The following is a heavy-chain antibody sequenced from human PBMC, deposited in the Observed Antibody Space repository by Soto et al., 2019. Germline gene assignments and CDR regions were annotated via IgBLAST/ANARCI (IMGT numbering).Heavy chain of an antibody. Sequence: VQLVESGGGLVKPGGSLRLSCAASGFTFSSYAMHWVRQAPGKGLEWVAVISYDGSNKYYADSVKGRFTISRDNSKNTLYLQMNSLRAEDTAVYYCARDRNEDGMDVWGQGTTVTVSS. CDR1: GFTFSSYA. J-gene: IGHJ6*02. CDR3: ARDRNEDGMDV. D-gene: IGHD1-1*01. V-gene: IGHV3-30-3*01. CDR2: ISYDGSNK.